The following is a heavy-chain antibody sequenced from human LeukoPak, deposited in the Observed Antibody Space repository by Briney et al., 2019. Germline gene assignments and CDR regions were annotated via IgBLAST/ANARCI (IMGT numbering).Heavy chain of an antibody. J-gene: IGHJ4*02. CDR3: ARGTYYDSSGYYIDY. CDR1: GGTFSSYT. V-gene: IGHV1-69*02. CDR2: IIPILGIA. D-gene: IGHD3-22*01. Sequence: SVKVSCKASGGTFSSYTISWVRQAPGQGLEWMGRIIPILGIANYAQKFQGRVTITADESTSTAYMELSSLRSEDTAVYYCARGTYYDSSGYYIDYWGQGTLVTVSS.